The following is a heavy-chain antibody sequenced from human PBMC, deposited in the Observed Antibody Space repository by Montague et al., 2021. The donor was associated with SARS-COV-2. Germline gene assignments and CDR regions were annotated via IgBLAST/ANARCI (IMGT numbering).Heavy chain of an antibody. CDR3: ASLSWLGGAFDI. D-gene: IGHD5-12*01. Sequence: TLSLTCTVSGGSISSGSYYWSWIRQPAGKGLEWIGRIYTSGSTNYNPSLKSRVTISVDTSKNQFSLKLSSVTAADTAVYYCASLSWLGGAFDIWGQGTMVTVSS. V-gene: IGHV4-61*02. CDR1: GGSISSGSYY. J-gene: IGHJ3*02. CDR2: IYTSGST.